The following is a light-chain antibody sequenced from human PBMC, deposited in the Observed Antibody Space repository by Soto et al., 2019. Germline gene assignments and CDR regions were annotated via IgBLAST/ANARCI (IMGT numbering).Light chain of an antibody. CDR3: CSYALGSTLV. Sequence: QSALTQPASVSVSSGQSITISCTGTSSDVGSYNLVSWHQHHPGKAPKLIIYEGDKLPSGVSNRFSGSKSGNTASLTISGLQAEDEADYYCCSYALGSTLVFGGGTKLTVL. CDR1: SSDVGSYNL. J-gene: IGLJ2*01. CDR2: EGD. V-gene: IGLV2-23*01.